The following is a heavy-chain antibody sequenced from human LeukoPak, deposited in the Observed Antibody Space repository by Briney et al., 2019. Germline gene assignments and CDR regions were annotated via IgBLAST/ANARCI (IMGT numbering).Heavy chain of an antibody. CDR2: IYSRGGT. CDR1: GFTVSSNF. D-gene: IGHD3/OR15-3a*01. CDR3: ARGTSAFDI. J-gene: IGHJ3*02. Sequence: GGSLRLSCAASGFTVSSNFMSWVRQAPGKGLECVSVIYSRGGTYYADSVKGRFTISRDNAKNSLYLQMNSLRAEDTAVYYCARGTSAFDIWGQGTMVTVSS. V-gene: IGHV3-53*01.